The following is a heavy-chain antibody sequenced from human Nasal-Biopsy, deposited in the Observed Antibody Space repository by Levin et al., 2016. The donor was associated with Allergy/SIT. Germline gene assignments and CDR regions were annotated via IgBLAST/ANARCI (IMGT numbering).Heavy chain of an antibody. V-gene: IGHV3-64D*08. J-gene: IGHJ4*02. Sequence: WVRQVPGKGLEYVSAITAKGDTTYYADSVKGRFTISRDNSKNTVDLQLSSLRGDDTGVYYCVKAAVTAKDGSDSWGQGALVNVSS. CDR3: VKAAVTAKDGSDS. CDR2: ITAKGDTT. D-gene: IGHD2-21*02.